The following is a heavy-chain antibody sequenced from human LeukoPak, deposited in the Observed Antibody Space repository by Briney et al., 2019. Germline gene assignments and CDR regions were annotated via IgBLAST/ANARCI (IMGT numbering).Heavy chain of an antibody. CDR2: INPSGGST. CDR3: ARARMVEWELPY. CDR1: GYTFTSYY. Sequence: ASVKVSCKASGYTFTSYYMHWVRQAPGQGLEWMGIINPSGGSTSYAQKFQGRVTMTRDMSTSTVYMELSSLRSEDTAVYYCARARMVEWELPYWGQGTLVTVSS. J-gene: IGHJ4*02. D-gene: IGHD1-26*01. V-gene: IGHV1-46*01.